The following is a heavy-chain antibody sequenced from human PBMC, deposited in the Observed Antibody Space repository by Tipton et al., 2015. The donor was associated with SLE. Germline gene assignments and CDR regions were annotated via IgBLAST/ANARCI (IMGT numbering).Heavy chain of an antibody. CDR1: DYTFTSYG. CDR3: ARDPYYGSGSYYEWFDP. CDR2: ISPYNGNT. Sequence: QVQLVQSGAEVKKPGASVKVSCKASDYTFTSYGISWVRQAPGQGLEWMGWISPYNGNTNYAQKLQGRVTMTTDTSTSTAYMELRSLRSDDTAVYYCARDPYYGSGSYYEWFDPWGQGTLVTVSS. V-gene: IGHV1-18*01. D-gene: IGHD3-10*01. J-gene: IGHJ5*02.